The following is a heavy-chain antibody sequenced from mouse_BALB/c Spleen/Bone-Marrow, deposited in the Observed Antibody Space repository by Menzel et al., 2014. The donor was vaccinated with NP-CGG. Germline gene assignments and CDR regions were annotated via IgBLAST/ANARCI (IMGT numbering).Heavy chain of an antibody. Sequence: QVQLQQPGAELAKPGASVKMSCKASGYTFTSYWMHWVKQRPGQGLEWIGYINPSTGYTDYNQKFNDKATLTADKSSSTAYMQLSSLTSKDSAAYYCARGNPLYAMDYWGQGTSVTVSS. CDR2: INPSTGYT. CDR1: GYTFTSYW. V-gene: IGHV1-7*01. CDR3: ARGNPLYAMDY. J-gene: IGHJ4*01. D-gene: IGHD2-1*01.